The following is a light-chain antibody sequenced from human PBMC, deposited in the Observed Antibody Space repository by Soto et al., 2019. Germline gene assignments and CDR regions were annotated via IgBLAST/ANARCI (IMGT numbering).Light chain of an antibody. CDR2: RAS. J-gene: IGKJ1*01. CDR3: QQYDSPTWT. V-gene: IGKV1-5*03. Sequence: DIQMTQSPSTLSASVGDRVTISCRASQSISLWLAWYQQKPGTAPKLLIYRASGLGTGVPSRFSGSGSGTEFTLTIIGLQPDDCATYYCQQYDSPTWTFGQGTKVEIK. CDR1: QSISLW.